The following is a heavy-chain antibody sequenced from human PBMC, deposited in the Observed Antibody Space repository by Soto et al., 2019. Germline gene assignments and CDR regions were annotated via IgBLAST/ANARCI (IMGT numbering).Heavy chain of an antibody. J-gene: IGHJ6*02. Sequence: ASVKVSCKASGYTFTSYYMHWVRQAPGQGLEWMRIINPSGGSTSYAQKFQGRVTMTRDTSTSTVYMELSSLRSEDTAVYYCARARRLRFLEWLPTYYYYGMDVWGQGTTVTVSS. V-gene: IGHV1-46*01. D-gene: IGHD3-3*01. CDR3: ARARRLRFLEWLPTYYYYGMDV. CDR1: GYTFTSYY. CDR2: INPSGGST.